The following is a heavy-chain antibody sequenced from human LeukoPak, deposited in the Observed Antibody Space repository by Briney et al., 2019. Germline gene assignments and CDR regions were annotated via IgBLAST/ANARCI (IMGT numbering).Heavy chain of an antibody. J-gene: IGHJ4*02. D-gene: IGHD6-13*01. CDR2: IRYDGSNK. V-gene: IGHV3-30*02. CDR3: ARDPNSSSPN. CDR1: GFTFSSYG. Sequence: PGGSLRLSCAASGFTFSSYGMHWVRQAPGKGLEWVAFIRYDGSNKYYADAVKGRFTISRDNSKNTLYLQMNSLRAEDTAVYYCARDPNSSSPNWGQGTLVTVSS.